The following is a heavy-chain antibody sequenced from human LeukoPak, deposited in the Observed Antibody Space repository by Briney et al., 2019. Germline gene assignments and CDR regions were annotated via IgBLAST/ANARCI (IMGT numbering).Heavy chain of an antibody. CDR3: ARVVGATTYYFDY. CDR2: IKQDGSEK. CDR1: GFTFSSYW. D-gene: IGHD1-26*01. J-gene: IGHJ4*02. Sequence: PGGSLRLSCAASGFTFSSYWMSWVRQAPGKGLEWVANIKQDGSEKYYVDSVKGRFTISRDNAKNPLYLQMNSLRAEDTAVYYCARVVGATTYYFDYWGQGTLVTVSS. V-gene: IGHV3-7*01.